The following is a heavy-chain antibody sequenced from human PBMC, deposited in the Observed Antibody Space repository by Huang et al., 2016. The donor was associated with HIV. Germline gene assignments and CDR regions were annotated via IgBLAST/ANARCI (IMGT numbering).Heavy chain of an antibody. J-gene: IGHJ4*02. Sequence: VRLVQSGGGVVQPGRALRLSCAASGITFRNYAMHWVRQAQGKGLEWVEGNSADGSGQYYVDSVKCRFIISKDKSNETLFLEMRSLKSEDTAVYFCAKDQGQWLAYFDSWGQGTLVTVSS. D-gene: IGHD6-19*01. CDR1: GITFRNYA. V-gene: IGHV3-30*18. CDR2: NSADGSGQ. CDR3: AKDQGQWLAYFDS.